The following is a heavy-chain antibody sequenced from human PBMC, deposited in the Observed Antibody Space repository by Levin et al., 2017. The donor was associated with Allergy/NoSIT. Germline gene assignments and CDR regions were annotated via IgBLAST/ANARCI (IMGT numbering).Heavy chain of an antibody. D-gene: IGHD7-27*01. V-gene: IGHV3-30-3*01. CDR2: ISYDGSNK. Sequence: PGESLKISCAASGFTFSSYAMHWVRQAPGKGLEWVAVISYDGSNKYYADSVKGRFTISRDNSKNTLYLQMNSLRAEDTAVYYCARARSGELEYYFDYWGQGTLVTVSS. J-gene: IGHJ4*02. CDR1: GFTFSSYA. CDR3: ARARSGELEYYFDY.